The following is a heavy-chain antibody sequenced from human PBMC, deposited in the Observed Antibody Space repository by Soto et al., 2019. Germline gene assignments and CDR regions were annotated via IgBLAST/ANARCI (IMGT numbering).Heavy chain of an antibody. J-gene: IGHJ6*02. D-gene: IGHD6-13*01. CDR3: ASPYSSSPQYYYGMDV. CDR1: GFTVSSNY. CDR2: IYSGGST. V-gene: IGHV3-53*01. Sequence: EVQLVESGGGLIQPGGSLRLSCAASGFTVSSNYMSWVRQAPGKGLEWVSVIYSGGSTYYADSVKGRFTISRDNSKNTLYLQLTSLRAEDTVVYYCASPYSSSPQYYYGMDVWGQGTTVTVSS.